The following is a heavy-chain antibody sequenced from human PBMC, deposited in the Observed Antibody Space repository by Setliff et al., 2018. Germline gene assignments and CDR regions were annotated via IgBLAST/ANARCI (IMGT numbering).Heavy chain of an antibody. CDR3: ARVPRFTDTRNAFDI. V-gene: IGHV4-31*03. Sequence: PSETLSLTCTVSGGSISSGGYYWSWIRQHPGKGLEWIGYTYYSGNTYYNPSLKSRVTISVDTSKNQFSLKLSSVTAADTAVCYCARVPRFTDTRNAFDIWGQGTMVTVSS. J-gene: IGHJ3*02. CDR2: TYYSGNT. CDR1: GGSISSGGYY. D-gene: IGHD5-18*01.